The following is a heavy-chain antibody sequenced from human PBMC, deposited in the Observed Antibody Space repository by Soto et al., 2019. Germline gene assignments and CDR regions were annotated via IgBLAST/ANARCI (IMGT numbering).Heavy chain of an antibody. CDR3: TRHEAESYDSWFHP. J-gene: IGHJ5*02. CDR1: TFSLYS. D-gene: IGHD1-26*01. V-gene: IGHV3-21*04. CDR2: ISSGAAYI. Sequence: EVQVVESGGGLVKPGGSLTLSCNFTFSLYSMNWVRQAPGKGLEWVASISSGAAYIKYADSVQGRFTISRDNAKSSVSLQMSSLRVEDTAVYFCTRHEAESYDSWFHPWGQGTQVTVSA.